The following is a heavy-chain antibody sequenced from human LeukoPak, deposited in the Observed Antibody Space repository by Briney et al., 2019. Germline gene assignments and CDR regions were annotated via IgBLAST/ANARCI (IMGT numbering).Heavy chain of an antibody. CDR3: ARDRDVVVVDSHYDAFDI. CDR2: IHNGGTYI. V-gene: IGHV3-11*01. D-gene: IGHD2-15*01. Sequence: PGGSLRLSCAASGFTFSDHYMVWLRQAPGKGLEWASSIHNGGTYINYADSVKGRFIISRDNAKNSLYLQMNSLRAEDTAVYFCARDRDVVVVDSHYDAFDIWGQGTRVTVSS. CDR1: GFTFSDHY. J-gene: IGHJ3*02.